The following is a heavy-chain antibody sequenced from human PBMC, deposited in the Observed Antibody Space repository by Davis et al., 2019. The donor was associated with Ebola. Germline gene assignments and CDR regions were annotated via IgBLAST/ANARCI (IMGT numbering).Heavy chain of an antibody. CDR1: GFTFSSYA. CDR2: ISGSGGST. J-gene: IGHJ6*04. CDR3: ARAGPGRYAARLQSYSMDV. V-gene: IGHV3-23*01. D-gene: IGHD6-6*01. Sequence: GESLKISCAASGFTFSSYAMSWVRQAPGKGLEWVSAISGSGGSTYYADSVKGRFTISRDNSKNTLYLQMNSLRAEDTAVYYCARAGPGRYAARLQSYSMDVWGKGTTVTVSS.